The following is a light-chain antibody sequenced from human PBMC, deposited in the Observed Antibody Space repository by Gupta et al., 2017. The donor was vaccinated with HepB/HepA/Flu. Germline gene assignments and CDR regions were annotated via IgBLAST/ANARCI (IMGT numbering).Light chain of an antibody. CDR1: SSDLGSYNL. CDR3: CSYAGSKV. CDR2: EVS. Sequence: ALTPPASVSGSPGQSITLPCTGTSSDLGSYNLVSWYQQHPGKAPKLMIYEVSRRPSGVSNRFSGSKSGNTASLTISGLQAEDEADYYCCSYAGSKVFGTGTKVTVL. J-gene: IGLJ1*01. V-gene: IGLV2-23*02.